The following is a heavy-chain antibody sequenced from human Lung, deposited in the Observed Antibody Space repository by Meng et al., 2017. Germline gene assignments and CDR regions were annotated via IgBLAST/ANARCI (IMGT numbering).Heavy chain of an antibody. V-gene: IGHV4-30-2*01. CDR3: ARSGYCSGSSCYGSFDS. J-gene: IGHJ4*02. D-gene: IGHD2-15*01. CDR2: ISHSGST. Sequence: QLQLQESGPGLVKPSQTLSLTCAVTRGSISSGGYSWSWIRQPPGKGLEWIGYISHSGSTYYNPSLKNRVTISVDRSKNQFSLRLTSVTAADTAVYSCARSGYCSGSSCYGSFDSWGQGTLVTVSS. CDR1: RGSISSGGYS.